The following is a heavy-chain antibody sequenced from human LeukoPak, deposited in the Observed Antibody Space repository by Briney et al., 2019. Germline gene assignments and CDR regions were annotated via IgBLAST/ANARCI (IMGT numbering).Heavy chain of an antibody. J-gene: IGHJ4*02. CDR2: VSSSSSTI. CDR3: ARPLYGGYSDY. V-gene: IGHV3-48*02. Sequence: PGGSLRLSCAASGFTFSSYSMNWVRQAPGKGLEWVSCVSSSSSTIYYADSVKGRFTISRDNAKNSLYLQMNRLREEDTAVYYCARPLYGGYSDYWGEGTLVTVSS. CDR1: GFTFSSYS. D-gene: IGHD5-12*01.